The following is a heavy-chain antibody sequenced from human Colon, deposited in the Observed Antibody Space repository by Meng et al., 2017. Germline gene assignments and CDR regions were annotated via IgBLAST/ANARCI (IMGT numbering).Heavy chain of an antibody. CDR3: ASLGLSGGTIDY. J-gene: IGHJ4*02. D-gene: IGHD3-16*01. V-gene: IGHV3-74*01. CDR1: GFTFNTYW. CDR2: ISSDGSIT. Sequence: ESLKISCASSGFTFNTYWRHWIRQVPGKGLVWVSRISSDGSITSYADSVKSRFSISRDNAKNTLYLQMNSLTVEDTAVYYCASLGLSGGTIDYWGQGTLVTVSS.